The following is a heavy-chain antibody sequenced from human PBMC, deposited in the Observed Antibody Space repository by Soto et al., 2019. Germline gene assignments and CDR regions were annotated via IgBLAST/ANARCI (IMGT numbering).Heavy chain of an antibody. V-gene: IGHV3-11*06. D-gene: IGHD2-15*01. CDR1: GFTFGDSY. J-gene: IGHJ5*02. Sequence: QVQLVESGGGLVPPGGSLRLSCAGSGFTFGDSYMSWIRQAPGKGLEWLSYISPGSRYPAYADSVKGRFTISRDNAKSSLYLQMMSLTAEDTAIYYCVRGGGGGLGDPWGQGTMVTVSS. CDR2: ISPGSRYP. CDR3: VRGGGGGLGDP.